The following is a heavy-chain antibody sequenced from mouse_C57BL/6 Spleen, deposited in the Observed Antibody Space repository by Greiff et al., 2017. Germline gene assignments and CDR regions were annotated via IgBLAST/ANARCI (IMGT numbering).Heavy chain of an antibody. V-gene: IGHV1-39*01. J-gene: IGHJ3*01. CDR3: ARHGNYVAY. CDR2: INPNCGTT. D-gene: IGHD2-1*01. CDR1: GYSFTDYN. Sequence: EVQLKQSGPELVKPGASVKISCKASGYSFTDYNMNWVKQSTGKSLEWIGVINPNCGTTNYNEKFKGKATLTVDQSSSTAYMQLNSLTSEDSAVYDSARHGNYVAYWGQGTLVTVSA.